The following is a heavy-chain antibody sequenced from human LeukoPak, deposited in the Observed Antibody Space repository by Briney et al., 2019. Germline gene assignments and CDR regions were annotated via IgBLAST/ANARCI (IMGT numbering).Heavy chain of an antibody. CDR3: ARDTLYSSSTWTGFGY. Sequence: ASVKVSCKASGYSLTSHAMNWVRQAPGQGLEWMGWINTNTGNPTYAQGFTGRFVFSLDTSVSTAYLQISSLKAEDTAVYYCARDTLYSSSTWTGFGYWGQGTLVTVSS. J-gene: IGHJ4*02. D-gene: IGHD2-2*01. CDR1: GYSLTSHA. CDR2: INTNTGNP. V-gene: IGHV7-4-1*02.